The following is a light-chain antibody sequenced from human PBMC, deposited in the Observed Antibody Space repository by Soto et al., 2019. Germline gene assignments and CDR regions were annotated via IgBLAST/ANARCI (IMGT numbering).Light chain of an antibody. V-gene: IGKV1-6*01. Sequence: AIQMTQSPSSLSASIGDRVTITCRASQGIRNELGWYQQKPGKAPILLIYAASSLQSGVPSRFSGSGSGTNFTLTISSLQPEDFATYYCLQDYSYPRTFGQGTKVEVK. CDR3: LQDYSYPRT. J-gene: IGKJ1*01. CDR1: QGIRNE. CDR2: AAS.